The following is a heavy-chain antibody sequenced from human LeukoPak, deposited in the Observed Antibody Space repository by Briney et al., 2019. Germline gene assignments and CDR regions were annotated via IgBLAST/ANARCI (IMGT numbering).Heavy chain of an antibody. D-gene: IGHD7-27*01. CDR3: AKDITGHVNWDWSFDY. V-gene: IGHV3-30*02. Sequence: PGGSLRLSCAASGFTFSSYGMHWVRQAPGKGLDWVAFIRYDGSNKYYADSVKGRFTISRDNSKNTLYLQMNSLRAEDTAVYYCAKDITGHVNWDWSFDYWGQGTLVTVSS. J-gene: IGHJ4*02. CDR1: GFTFSSYG. CDR2: IRYDGSNK.